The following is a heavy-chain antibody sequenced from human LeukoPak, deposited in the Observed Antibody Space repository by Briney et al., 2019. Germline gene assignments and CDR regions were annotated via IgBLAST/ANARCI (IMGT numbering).Heavy chain of an antibody. Sequence: VASVKVSCKDSGYTFTSYGISWVRQAPGQGLEWMGWISAYNGNTNYAQKLQGRVTMTPDTSTSTAYMELRSLRSDDTAVYYCARDPRIAAAALFDYWGQGTLVTVSS. CDR1: GYTFTSYG. CDR3: ARDPRIAAAALFDY. J-gene: IGHJ4*02. CDR2: ISAYNGNT. D-gene: IGHD6-13*01. V-gene: IGHV1-18*01.